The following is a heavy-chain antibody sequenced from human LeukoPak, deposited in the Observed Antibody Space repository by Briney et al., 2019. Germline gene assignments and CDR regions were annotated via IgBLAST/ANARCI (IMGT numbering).Heavy chain of an antibody. CDR2: INPTGGST. V-gene: IGHV1-46*01. J-gene: IGHJ5*02. CDR3: ARDRRRITIFGVVIQTHNWFDP. Sequence: ASVKVSCKASGYTFPSYFMHWVRQAPGQGLEWMGIINPTGGSTTYAQKFQGRVTMTRDTSTSTVYMELSSLRSEDTAVYYCARDRRRITIFGVVIQTHNWFDPWGQGTLVTVSS. CDR1: GYTFPSYF. D-gene: IGHD3-3*01.